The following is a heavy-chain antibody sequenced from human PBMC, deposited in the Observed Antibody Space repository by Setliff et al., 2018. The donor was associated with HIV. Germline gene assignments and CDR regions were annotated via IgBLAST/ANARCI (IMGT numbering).Heavy chain of an antibody. CDR2: VYTTGGT. D-gene: IGHD4-4*01. Sequence: SETLSLTCTVSGGSISSGIYYWIWIRQPAGKGLEWIGHVYTTGGTNYNPSLESRLTISLDTSKNQFSLKLSSVTAADTAVYYCATHASTVQDAMDVWGQGTTVTVSS. J-gene: IGHJ6*02. CDR1: GGSISSGIYY. CDR3: ATHASTVQDAMDV. V-gene: IGHV4-61*09.